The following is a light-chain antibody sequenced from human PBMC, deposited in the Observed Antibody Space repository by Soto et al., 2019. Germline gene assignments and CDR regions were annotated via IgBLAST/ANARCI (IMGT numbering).Light chain of an antibody. CDR2: GAS. CDR3: QHYGSSLSIT. Sequence: EIVLTQSPGTLSLSPGERATLSCRASQSVSSNYLSWYQQKPGQAHRLLIYGASSRATGIPDRFSGSGSGTDFTLTISRLEPEDFAVYFCQHYGSSLSITFGQGPRLEIK. CDR1: QSVSSNY. V-gene: IGKV3-20*01. J-gene: IGKJ5*01.